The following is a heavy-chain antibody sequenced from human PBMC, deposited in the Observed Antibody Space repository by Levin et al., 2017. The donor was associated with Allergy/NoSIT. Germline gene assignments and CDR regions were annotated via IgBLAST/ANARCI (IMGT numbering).Heavy chain of an antibody. CDR3: APYQQWPLRGFDY. D-gene: IGHD6-19*01. Sequence: SGGSLRLSCAASGFTFSSYWMSWVRQAPGKGLEWVANIKQDGSEKYYVDSVKGRFTISRDNAKNSLYLQMNSLRAEDTAVYYCAPYQQWPLRGFDYWGQGTLVTVSS. V-gene: IGHV3-7*01. CDR2: IKQDGSEK. J-gene: IGHJ4*02. CDR1: GFTFSSYW.